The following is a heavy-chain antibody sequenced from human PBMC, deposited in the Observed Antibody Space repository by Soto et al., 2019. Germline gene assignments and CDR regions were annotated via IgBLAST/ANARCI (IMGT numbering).Heavy chain of an antibody. CDR3: EWFGEFQALDV. CDR1: GLTVSGHY. Sequence: EVQLVETGGGLIQPGGSLRLSCAASGLTVSGHYMSWVRQAPGKGLEWVSAIYSGGTTYYADSVKGRFTISRDNSKNTLYLQMNRLRVEDTAVYYCEWFGEFQALDVWGQGTTVTVSS. J-gene: IGHJ6*02. V-gene: IGHV3-53*02. CDR2: IYSGGTT. D-gene: IGHD3-10*01.